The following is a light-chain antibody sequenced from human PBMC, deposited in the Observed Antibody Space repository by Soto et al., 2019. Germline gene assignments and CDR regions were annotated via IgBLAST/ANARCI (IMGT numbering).Light chain of an antibody. CDR1: SSDVGGYDY. CDR2: EVT. V-gene: IGLV2-8*01. J-gene: IGLJ1*01. Sequence: QSALTQPPSASGSPGQSVTISCTGTSSDVGGYDYVSWYQHHPGKAPKLMIYEVTKRPSGVPDLFSGYKSGNTASLTVSGLQAEDEADYYCSSYAGRNIGVFGTGTKVTVL. CDR3: SSYAGRNIGV.